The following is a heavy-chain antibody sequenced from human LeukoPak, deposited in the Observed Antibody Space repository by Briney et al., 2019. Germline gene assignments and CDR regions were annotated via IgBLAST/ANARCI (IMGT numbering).Heavy chain of an antibody. D-gene: IGHD6-19*01. J-gene: IGHJ4*02. CDR1: GFTFSSYA. Sequence: PGGSLRLSCAASGFTFSSYAMSWVRQAPGKGLEWVSAISGSGGSTYYADSVKGRFTISRDNSKNTLYLQMNSLRADDTAVYYCARGVRIAVAGNIDYWGQGTLVTVSS. CDR2: ISGSGGST. CDR3: ARGVRIAVAGNIDY. V-gene: IGHV3-23*01.